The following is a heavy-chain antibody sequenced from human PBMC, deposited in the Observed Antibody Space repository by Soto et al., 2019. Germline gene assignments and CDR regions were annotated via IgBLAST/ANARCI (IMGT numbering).Heavy chain of an antibody. CDR3: ARDKDRLQLGGNYCYRLDC. J-gene: IGHJ6*02. CDR1: GGTFRTSA. V-gene: IGHV1-69*12. Sequence: QVQLVQSGAEVKKPGSSVKVSCKASGGTFRTSAISWVRQAPGQGLEWVGGIMPVFRRPKYAQNFQDRVTITAEESTSTANMELSSLRSDDTAVYYCARDKDRLQLGGNYCYRLDCWGQGTAVNVSS. D-gene: IGHD1-1*01. CDR2: IMPVFRRP.